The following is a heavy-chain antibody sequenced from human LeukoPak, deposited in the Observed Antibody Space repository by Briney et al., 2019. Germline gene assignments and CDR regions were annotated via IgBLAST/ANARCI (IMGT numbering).Heavy chain of an antibody. CDR2: ISGMGGST. V-gene: IGHV3-23*01. CDR3: AKAAASLPFTISYYMDV. Sequence: GGSLTLSCAASGFTFSSYAMRWVRQAPGRGLEWVSAISGMGGSTYYAASGKGRFTISRDNSKHTLYLQMNSLRAEATAVYYSAKAAASLPFTISYYMDVWGKGTTVTVSS. CDR1: GFTFSSYA. D-gene: IGHD3-3*01. J-gene: IGHJ6*03.